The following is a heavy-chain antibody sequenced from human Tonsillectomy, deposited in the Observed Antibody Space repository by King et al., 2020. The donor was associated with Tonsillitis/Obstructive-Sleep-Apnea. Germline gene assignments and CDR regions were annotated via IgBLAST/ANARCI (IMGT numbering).Heavy chain of an antibody. J-gene: IGHJ6*03. CDR3: ARNLWNPLVGYYYMDV. Sequence: VQLVESGGGLVQPGGSLRLSCAASGFTVSSNYMSWVRQAPGKGLEWVSVIYSGGSTYYADSVKGRFTISRHNSKNTLYLQMNSLRTEDTAVYYCARNLWNPLVGYYYMDVWGKGTTVTVSS. CDR1: GFTVSSNY. D-gene: IGHD1-1*01. V-gene: IGHV3-53*04. CDR2: IYSGGST.